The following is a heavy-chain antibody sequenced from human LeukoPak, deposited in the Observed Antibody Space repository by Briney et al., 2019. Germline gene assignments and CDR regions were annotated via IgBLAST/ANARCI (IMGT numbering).Heavy chain of an antibody. J-gene: IGHJ4*02. CDR1: GISFTNFY. D-gene: IGHD4/OR15-4a*01. Sequence: GGSLRLSCAASGISFTNFYMTWVRQAPGKGLEWVANIKADGSEKSYVDSVKGPFTISRDNAKNAVYLQMNSLRAEDTALYYCARRWANHDFWGQGALVTVSS. V-gene: IGHV3-7*01. CDR3: ARRWANHDF. CDR2: IKADGSEK.